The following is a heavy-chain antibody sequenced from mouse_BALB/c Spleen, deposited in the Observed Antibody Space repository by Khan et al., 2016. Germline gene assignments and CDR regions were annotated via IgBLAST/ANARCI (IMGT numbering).Heavy chain of an antibody. J-gene: IGHJ2*01. D-gene: IGHD2-2*01. V-gene: IGHV3-8*02. CDR3: ARDGNGSCLSYFDY. CDR1: GDSITSGY. CDR2: ISYSGST. Sequence: EVQLQESGPSLVKPSQTLSLTCSVTGDSITSGYWNWIRKFPGNKLEYMGYISYSGSTYYNPSLKSRISITRDTSKNQYYLQLNSVTTEDTATYYVARDGNGSCLSYFDYWGQGTTLTVCS.